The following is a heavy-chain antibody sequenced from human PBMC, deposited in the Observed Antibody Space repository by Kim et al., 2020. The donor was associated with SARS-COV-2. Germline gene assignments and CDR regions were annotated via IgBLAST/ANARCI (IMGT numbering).Heavy chain of an antibody. J-gene: IGHJ3*02. CDR1: GFTFSNYA. Sequence: GGSLRLSCAASGFTFSNYAMNWVRQAPGKGLEWVSTISGSGGSTYYADSVKGRFTISRDNSQNTVFLQMNSLRVEDTAVYYCTRPSLETPVPPPRIWGQGTMVTVSS. D-gene: IGHD3-10*01. V-gene: IGHV3-23*01. CDR2: ISGSGGST. CDR3: TRPSLETPVPPPRI.